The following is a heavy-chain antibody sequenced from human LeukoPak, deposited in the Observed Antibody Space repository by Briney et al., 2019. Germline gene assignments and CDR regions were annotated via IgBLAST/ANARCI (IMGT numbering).Heavy chain of an antibody. D-gene: IGHD4-17*01. CDR3: AKTLQEDYGDYVEGRYFDY. Sequence: SETLSLTCTVSGYSISSGYYWGWIRQPPGKGLEWIGSIYHSGSTYYNPSLKSRVTISVDTSKNQFSLKLSSVTAADTAVYYCAKTLQEDYGDYVEGRYFDYWGQGTLATVSS. CDR1: GYSISSGYY. J-gene: IGHJ4*02. V-gene: IGHV4-38-2*02. CDR2: IYHSGST.